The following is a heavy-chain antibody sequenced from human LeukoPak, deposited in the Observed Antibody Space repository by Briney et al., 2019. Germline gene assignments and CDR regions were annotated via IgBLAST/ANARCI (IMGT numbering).Heavy chain of an antibody. CDR1: GGSISSYY. CDR2: IYYSGST. Sequence: PSETLSLTCTVSGGSISSYYWSWIRQPPGKGLEWIGYIYYSGSTNYNPSLKSRVTISVDTSKNQFSLKLSSVTAADTAVYYCAREWRDSGSAIDYYYMDVWGKGTTVTVSS. J-gene: IGHJ6*03. V-gene: IGHV4-59*01. CDR3: AREWRDSGSAIDYYYMDV. D-gene: IGHD1-26*01.